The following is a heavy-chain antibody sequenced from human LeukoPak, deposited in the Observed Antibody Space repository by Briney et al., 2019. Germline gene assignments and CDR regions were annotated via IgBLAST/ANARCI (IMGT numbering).Heavy chain of an antibody. CDR1: GFTFSSYA. D-gene: IGHD4-17*01. CDR2: ISGSGGST. V-gene: IGHV3-23*01. CDR3: AKEKYGTDVGEDAFDI. Sequence: GGSLRLSCAASGFTFSSYAMSWVRQAPGKGLEWVSAISGSGGSTYYADSVKGRFTISRDNSKNTLYLQINSLRAEDTAVYYCAKEKYGTDVGEDAFDIWGQGTMVTVSS. J-gene: IGHJ3*02.